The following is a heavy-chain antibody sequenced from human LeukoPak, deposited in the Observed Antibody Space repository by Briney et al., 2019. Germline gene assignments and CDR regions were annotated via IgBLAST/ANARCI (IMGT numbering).Heavy chain of an antibody. D-gene: IGHD3-3*01. Sequence: ASVTVSFTSSGYTFTDYVISWVRQAPGQGLEWMGWISAYNGNTKYAQKFQGRVTMTTDTSTNTAYMEVRSLRSDDTAVYYCARDLRGYDFWSGFFKYYFDYWGQGTLVTVSS. CDR3: ARDLRGYDFWSGFFKYYFDY. CDR1: GYTFTDYV. CDR2: ISAYNGNT. V-gene: IGHV1-18*01. J-gene: IGHJ4*02.